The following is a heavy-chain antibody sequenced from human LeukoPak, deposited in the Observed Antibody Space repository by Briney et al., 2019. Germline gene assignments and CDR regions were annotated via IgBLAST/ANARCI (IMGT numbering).Heavy chain of an antibody. CDR1: GGSISSSSYY. CDR3: ARHGRGAAGSDY. Sequence: SETLSLTCTVSGGSISSSSYYWGWIRQPPGEGLEGIGSISYGGSTYYTPSLKSRVTISVDTSKNQFSLKLSSVTAADTAVYYCARHGRGAAGSDYWGQGTLVTVSS. CDR2: ISYGGST. D-gene: IGHD6-13*01. V-gene: IGHV4-39*01. J-gene: IGHJ4*02.